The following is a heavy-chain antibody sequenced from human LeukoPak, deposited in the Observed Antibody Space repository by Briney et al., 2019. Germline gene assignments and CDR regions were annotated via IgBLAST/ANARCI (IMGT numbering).Heavy chain of an antibody. CDR3: ARTPGGCSGGSCYSGSFDY. D-gene: IGHD2-15*01. Sequence: PGRSLRLSCAASGFTFSSYGMHWVRQAPGKGLEWVAVIWYDGSNKYYADSVKGRFTISRDNSKNTLYPQMNSLRAEDTAVYYCARTPGGCSGGSCYSGSFDYWGQGTLVTVSS. CDR2: IWYDGSNK. V-gene: IGHV3-33*01. CDR1: GFTFSSYG. J-gene: IGHJ4*02.